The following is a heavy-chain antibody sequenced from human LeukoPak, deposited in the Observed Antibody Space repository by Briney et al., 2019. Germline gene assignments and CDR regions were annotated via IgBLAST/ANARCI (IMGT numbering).Heavy chain of an antibody. CDR2: ISSSGSTI. D-gene: IGHD4/OR15-4a*01. J-gene: IGHJ4*02. V-gene: IGHV3-48*03. CDR1: GFTFSSYE. Sequence: PGGSLRLSCAAPGFTFSSYEMNWVRQAPGKGLEWVSYISSSGSTIYYADSVKGRFTISRDNAKNSLYLQMSSLRAEDTAVYYCAGASSNAYWGQGTLVTVSS. CDR3: AGASSNAY.